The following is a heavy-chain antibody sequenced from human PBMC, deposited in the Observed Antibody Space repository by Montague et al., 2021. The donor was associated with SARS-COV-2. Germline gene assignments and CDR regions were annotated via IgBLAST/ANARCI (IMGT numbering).Heavy chain of an antibody. D-gene: IGHD3-9*01. CDR1: GGSINNYS. V-gene: IGHV4-59*08. CDR3: ARTKYLDFASIYYYVMDV. J-gene: IGHJ6*02. CDR2: IYYSGST. Sequence: SETLSLTCTVSGGSINNYSWSWIRQPPGRGLERIGYIYYSGSTEYSSTLKSPVTMSIDTSKYQFPLRLNSVTAADTAVYFCARTKYLDFASIYYYVMDVWGQGTTVTVSS.